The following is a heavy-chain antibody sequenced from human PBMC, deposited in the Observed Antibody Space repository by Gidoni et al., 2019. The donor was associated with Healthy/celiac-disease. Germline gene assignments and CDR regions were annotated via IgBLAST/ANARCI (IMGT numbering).Heavy chain of an antibody. CDR3: ARAAPGIAVAGTIDY. Sequence: VQLVQSGAEVKKPGASVKVSCKASGYTFTSYYMHWVRQTPGQGLEWMGIINPSGGSTSYAQKFQGRVTMTRDTSTSTVYMELSSLRSEDTAVYYCARAAPGIAVAGTIDYWGQGTLVTISS. CDR1: GYTFTSYY. J-gene: IGHJ4*02. D-gene: IGHD6-19*01. CDR2: INPSGGST. V-gene: IGHV1-46*01.